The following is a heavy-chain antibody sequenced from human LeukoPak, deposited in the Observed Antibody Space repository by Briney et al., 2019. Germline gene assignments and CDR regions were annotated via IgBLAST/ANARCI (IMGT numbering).Heavy chain of an antibody. CDR1: GGSFSGYY. V-gene: IGHV4-34*01. CDR2: INHSGST. J-gene: IGHJ6*03. Sequence: SETLSLTCAVYGGSFSGYYWSWIRQPPGKGLEWIREINHSGSTNYNPSLNSRVTISRDTSKNQFSLKLSSVTAADTAVYYCARTTQAHSWRTRYYDYYMDVWGKGTTVTVSS. CDR3: ARTTQAHSWRTRYYDYYMDV. D-gene: IGHD6-13*01.